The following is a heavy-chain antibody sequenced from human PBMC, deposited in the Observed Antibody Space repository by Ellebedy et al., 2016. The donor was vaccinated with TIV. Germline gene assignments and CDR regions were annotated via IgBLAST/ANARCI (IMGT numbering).Heavy chain of an antibody. CDR3: ATGTRSSSWYGELAY. CDR2: INPNRGGT. Sequence: AASVKVSCKASGYTFTSYYMHWVRQAPGQGLEWMGWINPNRGGTNYAQTFHGRVTMTRDTSITTAYMELSSLTSDDTAVYYCATGTRSSSWYGELAYWGLGTLVTVSS. V-gene: IGHV1-2*02. D-gene: IGHD6-13*01. CDR1: GYTFTSYY. J-gene: IGHJ4*02.